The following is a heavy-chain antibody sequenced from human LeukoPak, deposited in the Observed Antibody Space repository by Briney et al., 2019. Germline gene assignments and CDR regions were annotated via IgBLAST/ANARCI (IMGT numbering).Heavy chain of an antibody. D-gene: IGHD2-2*01. CDR1: GYTFTSYD. Sequence: GASVKVSCKASGYTFTSYDINWVRQATGQGLEWMGWMNPNSGNTGYAQKFQGRVTMTRNTSISTAYMELSSLRSEDTAVYYCARTVGYCSSTSCPNYFDYWGQGTLVTVSS. J-gene: IGHJ4*02. CDR3: ARTVGYCSSTSCPNYFDY. V-gene: IGHV1-8*01. CDR2: MNPNSGNT.